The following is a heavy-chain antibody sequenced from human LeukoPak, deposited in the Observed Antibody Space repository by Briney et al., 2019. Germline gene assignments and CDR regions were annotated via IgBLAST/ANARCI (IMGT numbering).Heavy chain of an antibody. J-gene: IGHJ6*03. V-gene: IGHV1-8*03. D-gene: IGHD3-3*02. Sequence: ASVKVSCKASGYTFTGYYMHWVLQATGQGLEWMGWMNPNSGNTGYAQKFQGRVTITRNTSISTAYMELSSLRSEDTAVYYCARVISTLYYYYMDVWGKGTTVTVSS. CDR3: ARVISTLYYYYMDV. CDR1: GYTFTGYY. CDR2: MNPNSGNT.